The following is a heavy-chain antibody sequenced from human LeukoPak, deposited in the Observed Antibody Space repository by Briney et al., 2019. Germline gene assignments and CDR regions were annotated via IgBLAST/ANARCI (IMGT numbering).Heavy chain of an antibody. J-gene: IGHJ3*02. D-gene: IGHD6-19*01. CDR3: ARQGEQWLVLADAFDI. CDR2: IYPGDSDT. Sequence: GESLKISCKGSGYSFTSYWIGWVRQMPGKGLEWMGIIYPGDSDTRYSPSFQGQVTISADKSISTAYLQWSSLKASDTAMYYCARQGEQWLVLADAFDIWGQGTMATVSS. V-gene: IGHV5-51*01. CDR1: GYSFTSYW.